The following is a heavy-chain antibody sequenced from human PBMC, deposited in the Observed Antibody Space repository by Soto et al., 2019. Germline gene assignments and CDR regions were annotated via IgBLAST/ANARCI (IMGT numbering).Heavy chain of an antibody. CDR3: ARGTGTTD. D-gene: IGHD1-1*01. J-gene: IGHJ1*01. CDR1: GGTFSNYA. V-gene: IGHV1-69*12. CDR2: IIPIFGST. Sequence: QVQLVQSGAEVKKPGSSVKVSCKTSGGTFSNYAFNWVRQGPGQGLEWMGGIIPIFGSTNYAQNFQGRVTITADESTSTAYMELSSLRSDDTAVYYCARGTGTTDWVPGTLVTVSS.